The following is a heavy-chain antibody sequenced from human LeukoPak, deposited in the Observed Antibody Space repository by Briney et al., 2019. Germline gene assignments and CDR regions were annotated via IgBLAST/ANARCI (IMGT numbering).Heavy chain of an antibody. J-gene: IGHJ4*02. CDR2: INHSGST. V-gene: IGHV4-34*01. CDR1: GGSFSGYY. D-gene: IGHD5-24*01. CDR3: ARGTDAYKLGNI. Sequence: PSETLSLTCAVYGGSFSGYYWSWIRQPPGKGLEWIGEINHSGSTNYNPSLKSRVTISVDTSKDQFSLKLSSVTAADTAAYYCARGTDAYKLGNIWGQGTLVTVSP.